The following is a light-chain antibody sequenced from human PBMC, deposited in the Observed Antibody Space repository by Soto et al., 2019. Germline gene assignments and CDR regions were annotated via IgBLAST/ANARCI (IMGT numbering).Light chain of an antibody. J-gene: IGKJ4*01. V-gene: IGKV3-20*01. CDR3: QQFSISPLT. CDR1: QSISSSY. CDR2: RTF. Sequence: IMMSQSPATLSVTPGERATLSCRASQSISSSYLAWYQQKPGQPPRLLLYRTFSRATGIPDRFSGSGSGTDFTLTISRLEPEDFAVYFCQQFSISPLTFGGGTMVDVK.